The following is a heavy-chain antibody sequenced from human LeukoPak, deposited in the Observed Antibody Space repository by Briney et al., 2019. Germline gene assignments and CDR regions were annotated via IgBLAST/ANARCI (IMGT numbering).Heavy chain of an antibody. CDR2: IIPSLGIA. J-gene: IGHJ4*02. D-gene: IGHD3-10*01. Sequence: SVKVSCKASGGTFSSYAISWVRQAPGQGLEWMGRIIPSLGIANYAQKFQGRVTITANKSTSTAYMELSSLRSEDTAVYYCARAEVRGVISFDYWGQGTLVTVSS. CDR1: GGTFSSYA. CDR3: ARAEVRGVISFDY. V-gene: IGHV1-69*04.